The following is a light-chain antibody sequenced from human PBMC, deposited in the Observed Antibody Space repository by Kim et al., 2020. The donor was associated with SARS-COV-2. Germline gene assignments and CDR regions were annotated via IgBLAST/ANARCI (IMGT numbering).Light chain of an antibody. CDR1: ESVGGE. CDR2: GAS. Sequence: CPGERATHSRRGRESVGGELARDQRKPGQGPRGVIHGASTRATGIPARCSGSGSGTEFTLTISSLQSEEFAVYYCQKYNQWRPWTFGQGSKVESK. V-gene: IGKV3-15*01. CDR3: QKYNQWRPWT. J-gene: IGKJ1*01.